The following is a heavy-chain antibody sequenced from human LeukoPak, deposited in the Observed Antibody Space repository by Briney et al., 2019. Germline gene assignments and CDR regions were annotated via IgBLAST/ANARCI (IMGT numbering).Heavy chain of an antibody. CDR3: ARLSGFSYYYGSGSPNWFDP. CDR1: GYTFTGYY. V-gene: IGHV1-2*02. J-gene: IGHJ5*02. Sequence: PLASVKVSCKASGYTFTGYYMHWVRQAPGQGLEWMGWINPNSGGTNYAQKFQGRVTMTRDTSISTAYMELSRLRSDDTAVYYCARLSGFSYYYGSGSPNWFDPWGQGTLVTVSS. D-gene: IGHD3-10*01. CDR2: INPNSGGT.